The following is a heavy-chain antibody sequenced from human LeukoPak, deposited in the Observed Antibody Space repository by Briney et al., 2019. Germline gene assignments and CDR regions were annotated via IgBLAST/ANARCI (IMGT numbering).Heavy chain of an antibody. J-gene: IGHJ4*02. CDR2: IIPIFGTA. D-gene: IGHD2-15*01. CDR3: AIHCSGGSCYF. CDR1: GYTFTSYG. V-gene: IGHV1-69*06. Sequence: SVKVSCKASGYTFTSYGISWVRQAPGQGLEWMGGIIPIFGTANYAQKFQGRVTITADKSTSTAYMELSSLRSEDTAVYYCAIHCSGGSCYFWGQGTLVTVSS.